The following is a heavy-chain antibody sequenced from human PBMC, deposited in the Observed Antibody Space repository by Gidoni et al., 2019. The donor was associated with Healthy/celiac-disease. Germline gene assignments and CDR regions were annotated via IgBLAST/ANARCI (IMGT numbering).Heavy chain of an antibody. Sequence: QVQLVQSGAEVKKPGASVKVSCKASGYPFTSYYMHWVRQAPGQGLAWMGIINPSGGSTSYAQKFQGRVTMTRDTSTSTVYMELSSLRSEDTAVYYCAGQDCSGGSCYLDYWGQGTLVTVSS. D-gene: IGHD2-15*01. V-gene: IGHV1-46*01. CDR2: INPSGGST. J-gene: IGHJ4*02. CDR3: AGQDCSGGSCYLDY. CDR1: GYPFTSYY.